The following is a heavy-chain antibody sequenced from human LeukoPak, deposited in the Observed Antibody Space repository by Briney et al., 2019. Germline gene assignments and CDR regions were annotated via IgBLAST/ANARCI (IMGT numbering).Heavy chain of an antibody. CDR1: GGTFSSYA. D-gene: IGHD6-13*01. J-gene: IGHJ6*02. Sequence: SVKVSCKASGGTFSSYAISWVRQAPGQGLEWMGGIIPIFGTANYAQKFQGRVTITTDESTSTAYMELSSLRSEDTAVYYCARGNEYSSSPCYYYGMDVWGQGTTVTVSS. V-gene: IGHV1-69*05. CDR2: IIPIFGTA. CDR3: ARGNEYSSSPCYYYGMDV.